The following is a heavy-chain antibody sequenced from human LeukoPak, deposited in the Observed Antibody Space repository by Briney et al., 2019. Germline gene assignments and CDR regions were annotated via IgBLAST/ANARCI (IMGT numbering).Heavy chain of an antibody. Sequence: ASVKVSCKASGYTFTGYYMHWVRQAPGQGLEWMGWINPNSGGTNYAQKFQGWVTMTRDTSISTAYMGLSRLRSDDTAVYYCARSTVTRAFYYYYGMDVWGQGTTVTVSS. V-gene: IGHV1-2*04. CDR2: INPNSGGT. CDR3: ARSTVTRAFYYYYGMDV. D-gene: IGHD4-17*01. CDR1: GYTFTGYY. J-gene: IGHJ6*02.